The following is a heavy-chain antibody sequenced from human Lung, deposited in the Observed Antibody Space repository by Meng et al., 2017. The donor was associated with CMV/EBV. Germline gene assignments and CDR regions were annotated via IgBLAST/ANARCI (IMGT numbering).Heavy chain of an antibody. CDR1: GYTFTGYY. CDR3: ARDGSLGYCSSTSCYGAGWFDP. J-gene: IGHJ5*02. CDR2: INPNSGGT. V-gene: IGHV1-2*02. D-gene: IGHD2-2*01. Sequence: ASVKVSCKASGYTFTGYYMHWVRQAPGQGLEWMGWINPNSGGTNYAQKFQGRVTMTRDTSISTAYMELSRLRSDDTAVYYCARDGSLGYCSSTSCYGAGWFDPWGQGTLVXVSS.